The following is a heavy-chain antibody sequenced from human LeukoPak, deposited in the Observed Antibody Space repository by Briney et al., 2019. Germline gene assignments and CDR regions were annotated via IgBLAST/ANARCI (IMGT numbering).Heavy chain of an antibody. J-gene: IGHJ3*02. CDR1: GFTFSSYA. Sequence: GGSLRLSCAASGFTFSSYAMHWVRRAPGKGLEWVSGISWNSGSIGYGDSVKGRFTISRDNARNSLYLQMSSLRAEDTALYYCAKSSSPRSDFRTGAFDIWGQGTMVTVSS. CDR2: ISWNSGSI. CDR3: AKSSSPRSDFRTGAFDI. V-gene: IGHV3-9*01. D-gene: IGHD1-14*01.